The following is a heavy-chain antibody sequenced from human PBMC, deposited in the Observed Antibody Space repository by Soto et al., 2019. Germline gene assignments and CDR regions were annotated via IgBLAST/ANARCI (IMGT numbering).Heavy chain of an antibody. CDR1: VFTVSSNY. Sequence: EVQLVESGGGLVQPGGSLRLSCAASVFTVSSNYMSWVRQAPGKGLEWVSVIYSGGSTYYADSVKGRFTISRDNSKNTLYLQMNSLRAEDTAVYYCARMGVIPFYYYGMDVWGQGTTVTVSS. V-gene: IGHV3-66*01. D-gene: IGHD3-16*02. CDR2: IYSGGST. J-gene: IGHJ6*02. CDR3: ARMGVIPFYYYGMDV.